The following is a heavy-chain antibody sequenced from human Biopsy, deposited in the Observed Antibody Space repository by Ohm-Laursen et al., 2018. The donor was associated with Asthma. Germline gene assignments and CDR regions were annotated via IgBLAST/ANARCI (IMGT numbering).Heavy chain of an antibody. CDR2: IKHDGTEK. Sequence: GSLRLSCAASGFTFGDYWMSWVRQVPGKGLEWVANIKHDGTEKNHVDSLKGRFTISRDNAKNSLCLQMNSLRAEDTAVYYCVRTFHFWSPYHAEHYQLWGQGTLVTVSS. D-gene: IGHD3-3*02. CDR1: GFTFGDYW. J-gene: IGHJ1*01. CDR3: VRTFHFWSPYHAEHYQL. V-gene: IGHV3-7*01.